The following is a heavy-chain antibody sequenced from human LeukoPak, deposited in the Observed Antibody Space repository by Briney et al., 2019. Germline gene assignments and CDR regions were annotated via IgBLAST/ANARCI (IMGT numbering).Heavy chain of an antibody. Sequence: GGSLTLSCAASGFTFSTYAMSWVRQAPGKGLEWVSAISGGGGTTYYADSVKGRFTISRDNSKNTLYLQMNSLRAEDTAVYYCARSPLTTVTTTDYCGQGTLVTVSS. CDR3: ARSPLTTVTTTDY. CDR2: ISGGGGTT. J-gene: IGHJ4*02. D-gene: IGHD4-17*01. V-gene: IGHV3-23*01. CDR1: GFTFSTYA.